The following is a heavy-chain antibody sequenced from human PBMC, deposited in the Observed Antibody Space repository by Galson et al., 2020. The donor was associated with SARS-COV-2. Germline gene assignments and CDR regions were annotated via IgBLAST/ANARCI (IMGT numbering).Heavy chain of an antibody. CDR1: GFTFSNYA. D-gene: IGHD6-13*01. J-gene: IGHJ4*02. Sequence: GESLKISCAASGFTFSNYAMSWVRQAPGKGLEWVSTISGGGGSTFYADSVKGRFTISRDNPNNTLYLQMNNLRVGDTAVYYCARLAAADIRYYFDYWGQGTLVTVSS. CDR2: ISGGGGST. V-gene: IGHV3-23*01. CDR3: ARLAAADIRYYFDY.